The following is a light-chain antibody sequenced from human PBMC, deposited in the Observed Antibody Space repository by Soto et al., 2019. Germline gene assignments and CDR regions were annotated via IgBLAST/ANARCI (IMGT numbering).Light chain of an antibody. CDR1: QGIASL. CDR2: SAS. Sequence: DIQLTQSPSFLSASVGARVTITCRASQGIASLLAWYQQEPGKAPKVLIYSASTLEGGVPSRFSGSGSGTEFTLTISSLPPEDLDTYYCQQLNSYPRTFGQGTQVEIK. CDR3: QQLNSYPRT. J-gene: IGKJ1*01. V-gene: IGKV1-9*01.